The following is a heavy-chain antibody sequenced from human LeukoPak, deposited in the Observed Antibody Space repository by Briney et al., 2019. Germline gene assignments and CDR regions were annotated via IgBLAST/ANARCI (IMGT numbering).Heavy chain of an antibody. CDR2: ISSSGSTI. CDR1: GFTFSSYE. V-gene: IGHV3-48*03. CDR3: AKEGAPFVAVAALNWFDP. Sequence: GGSLRLSCAASGFTFSSYEMNWVRQAPGKGLEWVSYISSSGSTIYYADSVKGRFTISRDNAKNTLYLQMNSLRAEDTAVYYCAKEGAPFVAVAALNWFDPWGQGTLVTVSS. J-gene: IGHJ5*02. D-gene: IGHD6-19*01.